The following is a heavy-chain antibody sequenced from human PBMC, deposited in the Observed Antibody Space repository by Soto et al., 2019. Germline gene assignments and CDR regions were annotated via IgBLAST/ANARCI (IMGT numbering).Heavy chain of an antibody. J-gene: IGHJ4*02. CDR3: ARGSLY. Sequence: PGGSLRLSCAASGLSVSSNDMSWVRQAPGKGLECVSIIYSADNTFYVDSVEGRFIISRDNSKNTVYLQMNSLRADDTAVYYCARGSLYWGQGTLVTVSS. CDR2: IYSADNT. V-gene: IGHV3-66*01. CDR1: GLSVSSND.